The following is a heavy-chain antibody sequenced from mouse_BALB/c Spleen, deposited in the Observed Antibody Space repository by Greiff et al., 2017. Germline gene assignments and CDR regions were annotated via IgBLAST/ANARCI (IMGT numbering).Heavy chain of an antibody. D-gene: IGHD1-1*01. V-gene: IGHV14-3*02. Sequence: VQLKESGAELVKPGASVKLSCTASGFNIKDTYMHWVKQRPEQGLEWIGRIDPANGNTKYDPKFQGKATITADTSSNTAYLQLSSLTSEDTAVYYCTSRYYGSSYGYWYFDVWGAGTTVTVSS. CDR3: TSRYYGSSYGYWYFDV. J-gene: IGHJ1*01. CDR1: GFNIKDTY. CDR2: IDPANGNT.